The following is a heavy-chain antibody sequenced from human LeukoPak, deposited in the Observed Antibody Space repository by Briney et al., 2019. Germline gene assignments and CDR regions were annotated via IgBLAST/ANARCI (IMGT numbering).Heavy chain of an antibody. CDR3: ARVSDYGDYVSGFDY. Sequence: ASVKVSCKASGYTFTSYGISWVRQAPGQGLEWMGWISAYNGNTNYAQKLQGRVTMTTDTSTSTAYMELRSLRSDDTAVYYCARVSDYGDYVSGFDYWGQGTLVTVSS. D-gene: IGHD4-17*01. J-gene: IGHJ4*02. V-gene: IGHV1-18*01. CDR1: GYTFTSYG. CDR2: ISAYNGNT.